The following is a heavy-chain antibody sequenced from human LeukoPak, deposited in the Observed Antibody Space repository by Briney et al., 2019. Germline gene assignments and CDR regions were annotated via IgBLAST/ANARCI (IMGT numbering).Heavy chain of an antibody. D-gene: IGHD6-6*01. Sequence: AESLKISCQGSGYSFTSYWIGWVRQMPGKGLEWMGIIYPADSDTRYNPSFQGQVTISTDISIRTAYLQWSSLRASDTAVYYCARRAFTSSSFSYYYYVDVWGKGTTVTVSS. J-gene: IGHJ6*03. V-gene: IGHV5-51*01. CDR1: GYSFTSYW. CDR3: ARRAFTSSSFSYYYYVDV. CDR2: IYPADSDT.